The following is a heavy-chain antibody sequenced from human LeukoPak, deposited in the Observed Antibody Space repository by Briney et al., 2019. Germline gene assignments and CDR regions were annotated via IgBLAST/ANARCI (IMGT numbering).Heavy chain of an antibody. Sequence: SVKVSCQASGGTFSSYAISWVRQAPGQGLEWMGRIIPILGIANYAQKFQGRVTITADKSTSTAYMELSSLRSEDTAVYYCARLPGVRDAFDIWGQGTMVTVSS. CDR2: IIPILGIA. CDR1: GGTFSSYA. J-gene: IGHJ3*02. V-gene: IGHV1-69*04. D-gene: IGHD3-10*01. CDR3: ARLPGVRDAFDI.